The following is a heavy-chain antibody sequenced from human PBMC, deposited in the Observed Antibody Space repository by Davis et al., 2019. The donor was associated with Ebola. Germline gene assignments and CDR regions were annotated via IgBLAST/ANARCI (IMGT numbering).Heavy chain of an antibody. CDR1: GGSISRGGSY. J-gene: IGHJ4*02. Sequence: PSETLSLTCTVSGGSISRGGSYWTWIRQHPGKGLEWIGYIYYSGSTYYKPSLKSRVTISLDTSKNQFSLNLYSVTAADTAVYYCARGDTGDDASELDHWGQGTLVTVSS. CDR2: IYYSGST. CDR3: ARGDTGDDASELDH. D-gene: IGHD3-10*01. V-gene: IGHV4-31*03.